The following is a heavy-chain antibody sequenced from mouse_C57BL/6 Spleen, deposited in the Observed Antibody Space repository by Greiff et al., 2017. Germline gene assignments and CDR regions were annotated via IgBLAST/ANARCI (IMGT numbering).Heavy chain of an antibody. V-gene: IGHV10-1*01. J-gene: IGHJ4*01. CDR3: VRHDGSSYGAMDY. CDR2: IRSKSNNYAT. Sequence: GGGLVQPKGSLKLSCAASGFSFNTYAMNWVRQAPGKGLEWVARIRSKSNNYATYYADSVKDKFTISRDDSESMLYLQMNNLKTEDTAMYYCVRHDGSSYGAMDYWGQGTSVTVSS. CDR1: GFSFNTYA. D-gene: IGHD1-1*01.